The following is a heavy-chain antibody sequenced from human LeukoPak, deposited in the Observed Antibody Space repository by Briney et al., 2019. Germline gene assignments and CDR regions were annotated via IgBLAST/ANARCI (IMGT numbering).Heavy chain of an antibody. CDR1: GFAFSSNW. V-gene: IGHV3-74*01. J-gene: IGHJ4*02. CDR3: VRGQATAWGLDY. CDR2: ISTDARTI. D-gene: IGHD6-13*01. Sequence: GGSLRLSCAASGFAFSSNWMHWVRQAPGKGLVWVSHISTDARTITYAAFVKGRFTISRDNAKNTLYLQMNSLRAEDTALYYCVRGQATAWGLDYWGQGTLVTVSS.